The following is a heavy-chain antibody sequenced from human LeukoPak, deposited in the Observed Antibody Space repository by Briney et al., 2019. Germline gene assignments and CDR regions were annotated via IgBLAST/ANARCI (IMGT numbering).Heavy chain of an antibody. CDR1: GYTFTGYY. Sequence: ASVKASCKASGYTFTGYYMHWVRQAPGQGLEWMGWINPNSGGTNYAQKFQGRVTMTRDTSISTAYMELSRLRSDDTAVYYCARCGSGSYYNNWFDPWGQGTLVTVSS. V-gene: IGHV1-2*02. J-gene: IGHJ5*02. CDR2: INPNSGGT. CDR3: ARCGSGSYYNNWFDP. D-gene: IGHD3-10*01.